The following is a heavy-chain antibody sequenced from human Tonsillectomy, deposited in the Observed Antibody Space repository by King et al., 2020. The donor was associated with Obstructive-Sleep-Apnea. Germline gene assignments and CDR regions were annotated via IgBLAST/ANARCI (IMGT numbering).Heavy chain of an antibody. CDR2: IYYSGGT. J-gene: IGHJ4*02. CDR3: ARARGVGDPISGYTPYFDY. D-gene: IGHD4-17*01. V-gene: IGHV4-59*01. Sequence: QLQESGPRLVKPSETLSLPCTVSGGSLSSYYWSWVRQPPGKGVEWIGDIYYSGGTNNNPSPKSQGTISVDTSKSQFSLKLSSVTAAATAVYYCARARGVGDPISGYTPYFDYWGQGTLVTVSS. CDR1: GGSLSSYY.